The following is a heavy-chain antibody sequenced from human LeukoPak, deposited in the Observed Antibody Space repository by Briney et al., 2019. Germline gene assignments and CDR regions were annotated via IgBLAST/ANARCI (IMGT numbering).Heavy chain of an antibody. D-gene: IGHD3-22*01. Sequence: SETLSLTCTVSGGSISSGGYYWSWIRQHPGKGLEWIGYIYYSGSTYYNPSLKSRVTISVDTSKNQFSLKLSSVTAADTAVYYCARGEKWLLRGAFDIWGQGTMVTVSS. J-gene: IGHJ3*02. CDR3: ARGEKWLLRGAFDI. CDR2: IYYSGST. V-gene: IGHV4-31*03. CDR1: GGSISSGGYY.